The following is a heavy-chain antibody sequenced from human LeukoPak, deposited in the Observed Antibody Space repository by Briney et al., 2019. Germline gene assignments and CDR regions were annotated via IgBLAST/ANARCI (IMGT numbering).Heavy chain of an antibody. J-gene: IGHJ4*02. D-gene: IGHD1-14*01. Sequence: PGGSLRISCAASGFTFSSYWISWVRQAPRKGLEWVANIKQDGSEKYYVDSVKGRFTISRDNAKNSLYLQMNSLRAEDTAVYYCARDSPLRYYFDYWGQGTLVTVSS. CDR1: GFTFSSYW. CDR3: ARDSPLRYYFDY. V-gene: IGHV3-7*01. CDR2: IKQDGSEK.